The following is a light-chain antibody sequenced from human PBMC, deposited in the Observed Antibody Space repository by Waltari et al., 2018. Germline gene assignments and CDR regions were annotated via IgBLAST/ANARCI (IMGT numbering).Light chain of an antibody. CDR2: DAS. V-gene: IGKV1-33*01. CDR1: QDISHY. Sequence: DIQMTQSPCSLSAFVGDRVNITCQASQDISHYLIWYQQQPGEAPKLLFYDASNLETGLQTSFSRSCSTTVSTFTISRLHPDVIVSYYYQYYDNLSYTFGQGTKLEIK. CDR3: QYYDNLSYT. J-gene: IGKJ2*01.